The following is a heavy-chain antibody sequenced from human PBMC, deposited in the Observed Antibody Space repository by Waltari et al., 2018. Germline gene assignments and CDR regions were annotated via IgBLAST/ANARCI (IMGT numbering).Heavy chain of an antibody. CDR1: GGTFSSYA. D-gene: IGHD6-13*01. Sequence: QVQLVQSGAEVKKPGSSVKVSCKASGGTFSSYAISWVRQATGQGLEWMGGIIPIFGTANYAQKFQGRVTITTDESTSTAYMELSSLRSEDTAVYYCARAPAAGTKYYYYGMDVWGQGTTVTVSS. CDR3: ARAPAAGTKYYYYGMDV. V-gene: IGHV1-69*05. J-gene: IGHJ6*02. CDR2: IIPIFGTA.